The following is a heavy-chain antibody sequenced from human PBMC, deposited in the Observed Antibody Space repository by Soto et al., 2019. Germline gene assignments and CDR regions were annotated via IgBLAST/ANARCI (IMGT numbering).Heavy chain of an antibody. J-gene: IGHJ4*02. V-gene: IGHV1-18*01. D-gene: IGHD3-10*01. CDR3: ARDLDGSGSYYTDY. CDR2: ISRHNGNT. CDR1: GYVFISYG. Sequence: QVQLVQSGAEVKKPGASVKVSCKASGYVFISYGISWVRQAPGQGLEWMGWISRHNGNTNYAQNFQGRVTMTTDASTSTAEMELRSLRSDDTAVYYCARDLDGSGSYYTDYWGQGTLVRVSS.